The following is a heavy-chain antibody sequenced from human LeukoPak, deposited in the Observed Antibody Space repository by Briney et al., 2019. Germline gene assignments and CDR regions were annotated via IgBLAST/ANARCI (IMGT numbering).Heavy chain of an antibody. J-gene: IGHJ5*02. Sequence: NASETLSLTCAVYGGSFSGYYWSWIRQPPGKGLEWIGEINHSGSTNYNPSLKSRVTISVDTSKNQFSLKLSSVTAADTAVYYCARGRFSVRTMIVVVTRINWFDPWGQGTLVTVSS. V-gene: IGHV4-34*01. CDR1: GGSFSGYY. CDR3: ARGRFSVRTMIVVVTRINWFDP. CDR2: INHSGST. D-gene: IGHD3-22*01.